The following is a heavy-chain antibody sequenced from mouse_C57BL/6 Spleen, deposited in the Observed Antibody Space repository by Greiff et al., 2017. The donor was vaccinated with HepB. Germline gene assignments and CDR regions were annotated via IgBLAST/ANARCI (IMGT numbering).Heavy chain of an antibody. CDR3: ARHSYGGYFDV. D-gene: IGHD1-1*01. CDR1: GFTFSDYY. J-gene: IGHJ1*03. CDR2: ISNGGGST. Sequence: DVQLVESGGGLVQPGGSLKLSCAASGFTFSDYYMYWVRQTPEKRLEWVAYISNGGGSTYYPDTVKGRFTISRDNAKNTLYLQMSRLKSEDTAMYYCARHSYGGYFDVWGTGTTVTVSS. V-gene: IGHV5-12*01.